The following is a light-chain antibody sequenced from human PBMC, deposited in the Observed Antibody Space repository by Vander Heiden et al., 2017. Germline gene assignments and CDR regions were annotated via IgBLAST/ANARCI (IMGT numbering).Light chain of an antibody. CDR3: QQYNTYHT. CDR1: QYIGSR. V-gene: IGKV1-5*03. CDR2: QAS. J-gene: IGKJ2*01. Sequence: IQMTQSPSTLSASVGDRVTITCRASQYIGSRLAWYQQKPGKAPNLLIYQASTLGTVVPSRFSGSGSGTEFTLTISSLQPDDFATYYCQQYNTYHTFGQGTKLEIK.